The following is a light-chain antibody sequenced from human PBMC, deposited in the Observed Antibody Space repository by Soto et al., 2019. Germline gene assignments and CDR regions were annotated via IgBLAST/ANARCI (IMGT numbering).Light chain of an antibody. V-gene: IGKV3-15*01. Sequence: EIVMTQSPATLSVSPGERATLSCRASQSVSSNLAWYQQKPGQAPRLLIYGASTRATGIPARFSGSGSGTEFTLTISSLQSEDFAVYYCQQYNNWPFPMSTFGQGTKLEIK. CDR1: QSVSSN. CDR3: QQYNNWPFPMST. CDR2: GAS. J-gene: IGKJ2*01.